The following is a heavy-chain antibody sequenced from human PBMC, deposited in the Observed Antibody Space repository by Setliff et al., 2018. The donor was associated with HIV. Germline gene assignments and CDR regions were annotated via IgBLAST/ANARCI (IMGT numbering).Heavy chain of an antibody. J-gene: IGHJ5*02. CDR2: IFYRGST. CDR3: ARAGHYDFLGGFSAQPLDP. D-gene: IGHD3-3*01. CDR1: NGSISSGNHY. V-gene: IGHV4-31*02. Sequence: SETLSLTCTVSNGSISSGNHYWSWIRQHPGKGLEWIGYIFYRGSTHYNPSLKSRVSLSIDTSKNYFSLKLTSVTAADTAMYFCARAGHYDFLGGFSAQPLDPWGRGIPVTVSS.